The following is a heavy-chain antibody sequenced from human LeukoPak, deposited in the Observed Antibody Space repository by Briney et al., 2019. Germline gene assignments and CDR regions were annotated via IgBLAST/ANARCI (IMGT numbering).Heavy chain of an antibody. CDR2: ISGSGGST. CDR3: AKDKIGLAIAAAGSFDY. D-gene: IGHD6-13*01. Sequence: PGGSLRLSCAASGFTFSSYAMSWVRQAPGKGLEWVSAISGSGGSTYYADSVKGRFTISRDNSKNTLYLQMNSLRAEDTAVYYCAKDKIGLAIAAAGSFDYWGQGTLVTVSS. V-gene: IGHV3-23*01. CDR1: GFTFSSYA. J-gene: IGHJ4*02.